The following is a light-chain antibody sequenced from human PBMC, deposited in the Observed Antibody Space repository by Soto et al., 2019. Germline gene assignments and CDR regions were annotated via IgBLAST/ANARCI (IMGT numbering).Light chain of an antibody. V-gene: IGLV1-40*01. CDR1: SSNIGAGYD. CDR3: QSYDSSLSGWV. CDR2: VNR. J-gene: IGLJ7*01. Sequence: QAVVTQPPSVSGAPGQRVTISCTGSSSNIGAGYDVHWYQQLPGTAPKLLIFVNRNRPSGVPDRFSGSKSGTSASLAITGLQAEDEADYYCQSYDSSLSGWVFGGGTQLTVL.